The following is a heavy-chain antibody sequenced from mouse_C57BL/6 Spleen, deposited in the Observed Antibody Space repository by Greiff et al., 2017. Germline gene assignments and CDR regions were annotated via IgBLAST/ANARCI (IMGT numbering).Heavy chain of an antibody. CDR3: AREAPFAY. CDR1: GYTFTSYW. Sequence: QVQLQQPGAELVKPGASVKLSCKASGYTFTSYWMQWVKHRPGQGLEWIGEIDPSDSYTNYNQKFKGKATLTVDTSSSTAYMQLSSLTSEDSAVYYCAREAPFAYWGQGTLVTVSA. J-gene: IGHJ3*01. CDR2: IDPSDSYT. V-gene: IGHV1-50*01. D-gene: IGHD3-2*02.